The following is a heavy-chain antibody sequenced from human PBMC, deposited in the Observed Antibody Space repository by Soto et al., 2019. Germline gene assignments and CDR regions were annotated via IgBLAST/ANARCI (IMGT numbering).Heavy chain of an antibody. D-gene: IGHD1-26*01. CDR1: GGSISSSSFH. Sequence: SSETLSLTCTVSGGSISSSSFHWGWIRQPPGKGLEWIGSIYYSGSTYYSPSLKSRVTISLDTSKNQFSLKLRSVTSADTAIYYCARTVGSAGWHDYWGQGTLVTVSS. V-gene: IGHV4-39*07. CDR2: IYYSGST. CDR3: ARTVGSAGWHDY. J-gene: IGHJ4*02.